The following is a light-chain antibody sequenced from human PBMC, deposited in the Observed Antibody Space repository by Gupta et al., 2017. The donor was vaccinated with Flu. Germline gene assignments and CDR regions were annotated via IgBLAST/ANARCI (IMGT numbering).Light chain of an antibody. Sequence: RASLAFSASPLVSNCHLACYQHKPGQAPRLLIYGTSDRATTITDRFSGSVYGTDFTLTIISLELQDFVVYYCQQYGSSPPWTFGQGTKVEIK. CDR3: QQYGSSPPWT. CDR1: PLVSNCH. J-gene: IGKJ1*01. CDR2: GTS. V-gene: IGKV3-20*01.